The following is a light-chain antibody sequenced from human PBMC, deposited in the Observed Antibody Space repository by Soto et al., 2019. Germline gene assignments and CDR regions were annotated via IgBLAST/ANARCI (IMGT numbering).Light chain of an antibody. V-gene: IGKV3-20*01. CDR1: QSVSSGY. CDR2: GAS. J-gene: IGKJ2*01. Sequence: ETGMTQSPGTLSLSPGERATLSCRASQSVSSGYLAWYQQKPGQAPRVLIFGASNRATGIPDRFTGSGSGTDFTLTISRLEPEDFAVYYCQQYGISQNTFGQGTKLEIK. CDR3: QQYGISQNT.